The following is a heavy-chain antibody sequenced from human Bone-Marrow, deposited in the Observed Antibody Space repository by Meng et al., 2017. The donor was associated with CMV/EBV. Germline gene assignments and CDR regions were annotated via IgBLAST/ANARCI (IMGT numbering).Heavy chain of an antibody. CDR3: ARELWGSSFAYFDY. Sequence: GGSLRLSCAASGFTFSSYAMHWVRQAPGKGLEWVAVISYDGSSKYYADSEKGRFTISRDNSKNTLYLQMNSLRAEDTAVYYCARELWGSSFAYFDYWGQGTLVTVSS. V-gene: IGHV3-30*04. D-gene: IGHD6-13*01. CDR2: ISYDGSSK. CDR1: GFTFSSYA. J-gene: IGHJ4*02.